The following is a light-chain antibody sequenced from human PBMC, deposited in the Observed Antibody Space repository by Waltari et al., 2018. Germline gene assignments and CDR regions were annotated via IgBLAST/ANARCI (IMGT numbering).Light chain of an antibody. CDR3: QSYDSSLSGSWV. CDR1: SSNIGAGYD. CDR2: ANS. V-gene: IGLV1-40*01. J-gene: IGLJ3*02. Sequence: QSVLTQPPSVSGAPGQRVTISCTGTSSNIGAGYDVHWYQQLPGTAPQLLIYANSNRPSVGPDQFSVSKSGTSASLAITGLQAEDEADYYCQSYDSSLSGSWVFGGGTKLTVL.